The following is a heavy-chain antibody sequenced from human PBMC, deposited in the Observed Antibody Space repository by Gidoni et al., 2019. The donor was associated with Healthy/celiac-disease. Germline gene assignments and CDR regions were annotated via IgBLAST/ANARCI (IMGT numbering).Heavy chain of an antibody. CDR1: GYSISSGYY. Sequence: QVQLQESGPGLVTPSETLSLTCTVSGYSISSGYYWGWLRQPPGKGLEWIGSIYHSGSTYYNPSLKSRVTISVETSKNQFPLKLSSVTAADTAVYYCAGSSTIFGVVDNWGQGTLVTVSS. D-gene: IGHD3-3*01. J-gene: IGHJ4*02. CDR2: IYHSGST. CDR3: AGSSTIFGVVDN. V-gene: IGHV4-38-2*02.